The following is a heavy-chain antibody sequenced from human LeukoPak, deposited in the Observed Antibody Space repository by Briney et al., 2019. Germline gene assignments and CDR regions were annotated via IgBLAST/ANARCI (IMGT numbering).Heavy chain of an antibody. V-gene: IGHV4-39*01. Sequence: SETLSLTCTVSGGSISSGGYYWSWIRQPPGKGLEWIGSIYYSGSTYYNPSLKSRVTISVDTSKNQFSLKLSSVTAADTAVYYCARHSRGIADYWGQGTLVTVSS. CDR2: IYYSGST. CDR1: GGSISSGGYY. D-gene: IGHD6-13*01. J-gene: IGHJ4*02. CDR3: ARHSRGIADY.